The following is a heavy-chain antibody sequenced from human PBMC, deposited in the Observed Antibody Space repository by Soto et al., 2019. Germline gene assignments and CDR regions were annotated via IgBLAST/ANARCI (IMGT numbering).Heavy chain of an antibody. CDR1: GFSFSNYG. J-gene: IGHJ6*02. V-gene: IGHV3-33*01. D-gene: IGHD2-15*01. CDR3: AREGGTLYSHGMDV. Sequence: QVQLVESGGGVVRPGRSLRLSCATSGFSFSNYGMHWVRQAPGKGLEWVAVIWYDGSNQYYADSVKGRFTISRDNSKNAVYPQMNSLRGEDTAVYYCAREGGTLYSHGMDVWGRGTTVTVSS. CDR2: IWYDGSNQ.